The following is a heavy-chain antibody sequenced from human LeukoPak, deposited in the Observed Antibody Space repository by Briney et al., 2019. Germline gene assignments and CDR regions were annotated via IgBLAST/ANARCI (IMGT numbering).Heavy chain of an antibody. CDR3: AGGYYCSSTSCYGGLGYYYYYYMDV. Sequence: SVKVSCEASGGTFSSYAISWVRQAPGQGLEWMGRIIPIFGTANYAQKFQGRVTITTDESTSTAYMELSSLRSEDTAVYYCAGGYYCSSTSCYGGLGYYYYYYMDVWGKGTTVTVSS. D-gene: IGHD2-2*01. J-gene: IGHJ6*03. CDR1: GGTFSSYA. V-gene: IGHV1-69*05. CDR2: IIPIFGTA.